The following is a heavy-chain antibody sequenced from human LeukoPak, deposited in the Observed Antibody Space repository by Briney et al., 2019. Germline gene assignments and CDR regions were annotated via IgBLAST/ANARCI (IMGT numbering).Heavy chain of an antibody. Sequence: GSSVKVSCKASGGTFSSYAISWVRQAPGQGLEWMGGIIPIFGTANYAQKFQGRVTITTDESTSTAYMELSSLRSEDTAVYYCAREAFSYYYMDVWGKGTTVTASS. CDR3: AREAFSYYYMDV. J-gene: IGHJ6*03. V-gene: IGHV1-69*05. CDR1: GGTFSSYA. CDR2: IIPIFGTA.